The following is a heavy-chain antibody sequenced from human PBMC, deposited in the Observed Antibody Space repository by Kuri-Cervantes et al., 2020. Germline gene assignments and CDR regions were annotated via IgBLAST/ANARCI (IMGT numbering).Heavy chain of an antibody. J-gene: IGHJ4*02. CDR2: IYWDDDK. Sequence: GPTLVKPTQTLTLTCTFSGFSLSTSGVGVGWIRQPPGKALEWLALIYWDDDKRYSPSLKSRITTTKDTSTNQVVLAMPNMDPVDTGTYYCAHRHTYGPLLNWGQGTPVTVSS. CDR3: AHRHTYGPLLN. V-gene: IGHV2-5*02. CDR1: GFSLSTSGVG. D-gene: IGHD1-26*01.